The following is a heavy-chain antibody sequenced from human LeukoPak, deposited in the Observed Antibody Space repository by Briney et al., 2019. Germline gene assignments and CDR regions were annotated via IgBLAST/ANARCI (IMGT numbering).Heavy chain of an antibody. V-gene: IGHV1-69*04. CDR2: IIPILGIA. D-gene: IGHD4-17*01. J-gene: IGHJ4*02. Sequence: ASVKVSRKASGGTFSSYAISWVRQAPGQGLEWMGRIIPILGIANYAQKFQGRVTITADKSTSTAYMELSSLRSEDTAVYYCASGYGDYEKWIYWGQGTLVTVSS. CDR3: ASGYGDYEKWIY. CDR1: GGTFSSYA.